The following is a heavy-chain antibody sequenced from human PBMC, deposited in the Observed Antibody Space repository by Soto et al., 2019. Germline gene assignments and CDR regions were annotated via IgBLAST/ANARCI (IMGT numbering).Heavy chain of an antibody. J-gene: IGHJ6*02. CDR2: IWYDGSNK. V-gene: IGHV3-33*01. Sequence: PVGSLRHSSTASGFTFSSYGMHWVRQATGKGLEWVAVIWYDGSNKYYVDSVKGRFTISRDNSKNTLYLQMNSLRAEDTAVYYCARIHDSNYYYYGMDVWGQGTTVTVS. CDR1: GFTFSSYG. D-gene: IGHD2-15*01. CDR3: ARIHDSNYYYYGMDV.